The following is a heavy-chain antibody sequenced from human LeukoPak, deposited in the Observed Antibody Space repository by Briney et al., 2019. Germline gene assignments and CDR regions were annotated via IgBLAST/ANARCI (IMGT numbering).Heavy chain of an antibody. CDR2: IDYSGST. Sequence: PSETLSLTCTVSNGSISSSRYFWGWIRQPPGKGLEWIGSIDYSGSTYYNPSLKSRVTISVDTSKNHFSLDLSSVTAADTAVYYCARDRSSSWYKDFDYWARGPWSPSPQ. D-gene: IGHD6-13*01. CDR3: ARDRSSSWYKDFDY. V-gene: IGHV4-39*07. CDR1: NGSISSSRYF. J-gene: IGHJ4*02.